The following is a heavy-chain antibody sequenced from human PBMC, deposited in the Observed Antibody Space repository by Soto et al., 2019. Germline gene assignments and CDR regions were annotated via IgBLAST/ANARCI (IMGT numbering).Heavy chain of an antibody. V-gene: IGHV1-69*06. CDR3: ARVRAGQWLVRYYGMDV. D-gene: IGHD6-19*01. CDR2: IIPIFGTA. Sequence: SVKVSCKASGGTFSSYAISWVRQAPGQGLEWMGGIIPIFGTANYAQKFQGRVTITADKSTSTAYMELSSLRSEDTAVYYCARVRAGQWLVRYYGMDVWGQGTTVTVSS. J-gene: IGHJ6*02. CDR1: GGTFSSYA.